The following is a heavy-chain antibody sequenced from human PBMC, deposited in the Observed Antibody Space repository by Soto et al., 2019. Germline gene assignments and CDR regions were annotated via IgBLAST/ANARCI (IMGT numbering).Heavy chain of an antibody. CDR1: GYTFTVYY. D-gene: IGHD2-2*01. J-gene: IGHJ5*02. CDR3: ALTIGSTSKFDP. CDR2: INPNRGGT. V-gene: IGHV1-2*04. Sequence: QVQLVQSGTEVKKPGASVKVSCKASGYTFTVYYMHWVRQAPGQGLEWMGWINPNRGGTNYAQKFQGWVTMTRDTSISTAYMELSRLRSDDTAVYYCALTIGSTSKFDPWGQGTLVTVSS.